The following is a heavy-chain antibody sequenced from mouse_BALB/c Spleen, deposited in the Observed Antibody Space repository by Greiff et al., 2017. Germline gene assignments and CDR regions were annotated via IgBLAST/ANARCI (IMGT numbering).Heavy chain of an antibody. CDR3: AHYYGSIYDYFDY. V-gene: IGHV14-1*02. Sequence: VQLQQSGAELVRPGALVKLSCKASGFNIKDYYMHWVKQRPEQGLEWIGWIDPENGNTIYEPKFQGKASISANTSSNTAYLQLSSLTSEDTAVYYCAHYYGSIYDYFDYGGQGTTLTVAS. CDR2: IDPENGNT. D-gene: IGHD1-1*01. J-gene: IGHJ2*01. CDR1: GFNIKDYY.